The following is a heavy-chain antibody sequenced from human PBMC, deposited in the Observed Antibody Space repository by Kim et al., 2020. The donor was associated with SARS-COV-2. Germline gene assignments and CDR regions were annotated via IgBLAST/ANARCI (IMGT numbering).Heavy chain of an antibody. Sequence: GESLKISCKGSGYSFTSYWISWVRQMPGKGLEWMGRIDPSDSYTNYSPSFQGHVTISADKSISTAYLQWSSLKASDTAMYYCARPEISIAALNYYYGMDVWGQGTTVTVSS. CDR2: IDPSDSYT. CDR3: ARPEISIAALNYYYGMDV. V-gene: IGHV5-10-1*01. J-gene: IGHJ6*02. D-gene: IGHD6-6*01. CDR1: GYSFTSYW.